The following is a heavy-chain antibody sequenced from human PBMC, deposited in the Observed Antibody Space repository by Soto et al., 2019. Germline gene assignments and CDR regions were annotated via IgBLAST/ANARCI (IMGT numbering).Heavy chain of an antibody. CDR3: ATGPVAATIDFDP. CDR2: FDPEDGET. Sequence: ASVKVSCKVSGYTLTELSMHWVRQAPGKGLEWKGGFDPEDGETIYAQKFQGRDTMTKDTSTDTAYKELSNQKTENTAVYYCATGPVAATIDFDPWGQGTLVTVSS. V-gene: IGHV1-24*01. CDR1: GYTLTELS. D-gene: IGHD2-15*01. J-gene: IGHJ5*02.